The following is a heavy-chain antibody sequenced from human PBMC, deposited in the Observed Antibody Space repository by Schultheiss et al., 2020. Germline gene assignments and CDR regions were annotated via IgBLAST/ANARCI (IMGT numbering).Heavy chain of an antibody. CDR3: ARDGSSSTGMDV. CDR1: GFTFSGSA. D-gene: IGHD6-13*01. CDR2: IYSGGST. V-gene: IGHV3-53*05. Sequence: GGSLRLSCAASGFTFSGSAMHWVRQAPGKGLEWVSVIYSGGSTYYADSVKGRFTISRDNSKNTLYLQMNSLRAEDTAVYYCARDGSSSTGMDVWGQGTTVTVSS. J-gene: IGHJ6*02.